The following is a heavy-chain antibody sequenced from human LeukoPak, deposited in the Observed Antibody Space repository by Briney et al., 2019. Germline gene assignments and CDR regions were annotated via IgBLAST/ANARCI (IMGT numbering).Heavy chain of an antibody. J-gene: IGHJ4*02. V-gene: IGHV3-23*01. D-gene: IGHD7-27*01. CDR3: AKNWGSLDY. Sequence: GGSLRLSCAASGFTFSDYYMSWIRQAPGKGLEWVSAIGGSGGSTYYADSVKGRFTISRDNSKNTLYLQMNSLRAEDTAVYYCAKNWGSLDYWGPGTLVTVSS. CDR2: IGGSGGST. CDR1: GFTFSDYY.